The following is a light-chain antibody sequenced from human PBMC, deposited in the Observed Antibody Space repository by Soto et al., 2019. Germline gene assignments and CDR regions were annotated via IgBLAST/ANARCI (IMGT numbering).Light chain of an antibody. Sequence: DIQMTQSPSSLSASVGDRVTITCRASQSISSYLNWYQQKPGKAPKLLIYAASSFQSGVPSRFSGSGSGTDFTLTISSLQPEDFATYYGQQSYSTLEGLTFGGGTKVEIK. V-gene: IGKV1-39*01. J-gene: IGKJ4*01. CDR2: AAS. CDR1: QSISSY. CDR3: QQSYSTLEGLT.